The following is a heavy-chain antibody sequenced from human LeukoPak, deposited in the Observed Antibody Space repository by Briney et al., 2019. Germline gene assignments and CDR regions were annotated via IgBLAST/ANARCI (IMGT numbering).Heavy chain of an antibody. CDR2: ISPDASYK. J-gene: IGHJ4*02. CDR1: GFTFSCHW. CDR3: ARDWSTGDY. D-gene: IGHD3-3*01. Sequence: PGGSLRLSCAASGFTFSCHWMTWVRQAPGKGLEWVAIISPDASYKKYVDSVKGRFTISRDNAKNSLYLQMNSLRAEDTAVYYCARDWSTGDYWGQGTLVTVSS. V-gene: IGHV3-7*01.